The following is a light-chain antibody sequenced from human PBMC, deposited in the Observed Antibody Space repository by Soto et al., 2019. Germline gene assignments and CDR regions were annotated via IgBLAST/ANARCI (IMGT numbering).Light chain of an antibody. CDR1: QSVSSSY. J-gene: IGKJ5*01. V-gene: IGKV3-20*01. CDR3: QQYSDLPMT. Sequence: ERVLTQTPATLSVSPGEIATLCCRASQSVSSSYVAWYQQKPGQAPRLIIYGASSRATGIPDRFIGSWSGTDCTLTISRLEPEDVTVYFCQQYSDLPMTLGQGTRLEI. CDR2: GAS.